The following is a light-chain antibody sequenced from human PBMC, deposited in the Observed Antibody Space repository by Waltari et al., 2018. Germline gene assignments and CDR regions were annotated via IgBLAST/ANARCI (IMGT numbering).Light chain of an antibody. CDR2: GDN. CDR1: SGPLAPHL. CDR3: QSHDSTSNVV. V-gene: IGLV6-57*04. Sequence: FMLTQPHSVSESPGQALTISCPLSSGPLAPHLLQWHQQRPGSAPTILIFGDNQRPSGVSDRFSASIDSSSNSASLTISGLRAEDEAVYYCQSHDSTSNVVFGAGTKLTVL. J-gene: IGLJ2*01.